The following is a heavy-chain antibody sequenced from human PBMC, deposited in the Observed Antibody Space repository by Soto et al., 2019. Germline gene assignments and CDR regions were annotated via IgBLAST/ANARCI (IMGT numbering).Heavy chain of an antibody. V-gene: IGHV4-31*03. CDR3: ARHLHGEMATIFDI. Sequence: SETLSLTCTVSGGSISSGGYYWSWIRQHPGKGLEWIGYIYYSGSTYYNPSLKSRVTISVDTSKNQFSLKLSSVTAADPAVYYCARHLHGEMATIFDIWGQGTMVTVSS. D-gene: IGHD5-12*01. CDR1: GGSISSGGYY. CDR2: IYYSGST. J-gene: IGHJ3*02.